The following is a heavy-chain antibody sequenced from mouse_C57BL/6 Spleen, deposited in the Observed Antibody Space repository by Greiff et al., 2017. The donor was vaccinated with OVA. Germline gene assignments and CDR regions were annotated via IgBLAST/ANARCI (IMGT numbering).Heavy chain of an antibody. V-gene: IGHV1-4*01. D-gene: IGHD2-3*01. J-gene: IGHJ2*01. Sequence: QVQLQQSGAELARPGASVKMSCKASGYTFTSYTMHWVKQRPGQGLEWIGYINPSSGYTKYNQKFKDKATLTADKSSSTAYMQLSSLTSEDSAVYYCARGGDGGYFDYWGQGTTLTVSS. CDR1: GYTFTSYT. CDR2: INPSSGYT. CDR3: ARGGDGGYFDY.